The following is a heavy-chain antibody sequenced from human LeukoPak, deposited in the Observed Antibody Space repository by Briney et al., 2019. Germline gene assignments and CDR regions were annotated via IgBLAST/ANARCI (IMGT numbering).Heavy chain of an antibody. Sequence: ASVKVSCKASTYTFTRYGISWVRQAPGQGLEWMGWISGYNGNTNYAQKFLGRVSMTADTATSTVYMELSSLRSEDTAVYYCARSERRCSSTSCYGGKSWFDPWGQGTLATVSS. D-gene: IGHD2-2*01. J-gene: IGHJ5*02. CDR1: TYTFTRYG. CDR3: ARSERRCSSTSCYGGKSWFDP. CDR2: ISGYNGNT. V-gene: IGHV1-18*01.